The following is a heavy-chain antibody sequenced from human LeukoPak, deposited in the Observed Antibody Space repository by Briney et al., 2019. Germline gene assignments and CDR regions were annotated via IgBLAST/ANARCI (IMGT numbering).Heavy chain of an antibody. CDR1: GGSLSSGSYY. J-gene: IGHJ5*02. Sequence: KPSQTLSLTCTVSGGSLSSGSYYWSWIPQPPGEGLEWIGRIYTSGSTTYNPSLKSRVTISVDTSKNQFSLRLSSVTAADTAVYYCARGSQYSSSFMIDPWGQGTLVTVSS. CDR3: ARGSQYSSSFMIDP. CDR2: IYTSGST. V-gene: IGHV4-61*02. D-gene: IGHD6-13*01.